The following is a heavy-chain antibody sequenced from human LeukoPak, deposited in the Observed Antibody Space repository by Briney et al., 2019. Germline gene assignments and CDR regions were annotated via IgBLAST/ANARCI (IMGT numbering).Heavy chain of an antibody. J-gene: IGHJ4*02. V-gene: IGHV3-21*01. CDR1: GFTFSSYI. Sequence: PGGSLRLSCAASGFTFSSYIMNWVRQAPGKGLEWVSSISSSNNYLYYADSVKGRFTISRDNAKKSLYLQMNSLRAEDTAVYYCARDYYDSSGLDYWGQGTLVTVSS. D-gene: IGHD3-22*01. CDR3: ARDYYDSSGLDY. CDR2: ISSSNNYL.